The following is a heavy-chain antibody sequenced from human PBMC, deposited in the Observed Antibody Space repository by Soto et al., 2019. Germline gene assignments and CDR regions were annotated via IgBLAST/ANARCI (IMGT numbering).Heavy chain of an antibody. D-gene: IGHD6-19*01. CDR3: GRSRWYWRYGMDV. V-gene: IGHV4-34*01. CDR1: GGSFSGYY. Sequence: SETLSLTCAVYGGSFSGYYWSWIRQPPGKGLEWIGEINHSGSTNYNPSLKSRVTISVDTSKNQFSLKLSSVTAADTAVYYCGRSRWYWRYGMDVWGQGTTVTVSS. CDR2: INHSGST. J-gene: IGHJ6*02.